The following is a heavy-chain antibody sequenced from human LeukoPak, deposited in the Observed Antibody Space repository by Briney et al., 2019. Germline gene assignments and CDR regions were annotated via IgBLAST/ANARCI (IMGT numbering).Heavy chain of an antibody. Sequence: GGSLRLSCAASGFTFSNAWMNWVRQAPGKGLEWVGRIKSETDGGTTDYVAPVKGRFTISRDDSKNTLYLQVNSLNTEDTAVYYCTTGNWGSFSYWGQGTLVTVSS. CDR2: IKSETDGGTT. D-gene: IGHD7-27*01. CDR3: TTGNWGSFSY. V-gene: IGHV3-15*01. J-gene: IGHJ4*02. CDR1: GFTFSNAW.